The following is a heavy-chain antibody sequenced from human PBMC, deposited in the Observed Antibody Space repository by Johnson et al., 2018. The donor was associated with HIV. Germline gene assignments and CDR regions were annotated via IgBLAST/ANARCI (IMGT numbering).Heavy chain of an antibody. CDR2: IPYDGSNK. Sequence: QVQLVESGGGVVQPGRSLRLSCAASGFTFSSYAMHWVRQAPGKGLEWVAVIPYDGSNKYYADSVKGRLTISRDTSKNTLYLQMNSLRAEDTAVYYCAREGGIVLSPGSFDIWGQGTMVTVSS. CDR1: GFTFSSYA. J-gene: IGHJ3*02. CDR3: AREGGIVLSPGSFDI. V-gene: IGHV3-30*14. D-gene: IGHD2-8*01.